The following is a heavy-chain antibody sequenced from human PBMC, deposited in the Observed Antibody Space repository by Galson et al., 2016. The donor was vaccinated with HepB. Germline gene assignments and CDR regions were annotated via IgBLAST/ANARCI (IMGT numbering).Heavy chain of an antibody. D-gene: IGHD3-16*01. CDR1: GFIFYNFA. J-gene: IGHJ4*02. CDR2: ISGSGGIT. CDR3: AKAGGEYKFDY. V-gene: IGHV3-23*01. Sequence: SLRLSCAASGFIFYNFAMSWVRQAPGKGLEWVSIISGSGGITGYADSVQGRFSISRDNSKNTLFLQLNSLRADDTAVYYCAKAGGEYKFDYWGQGALVTVSS.